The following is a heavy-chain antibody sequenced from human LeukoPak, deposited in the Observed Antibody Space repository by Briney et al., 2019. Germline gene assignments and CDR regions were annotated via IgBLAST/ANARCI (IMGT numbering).Heavy chain of an antibody. CDR2: IYTSGST. CDR3: ARDRMATLWYYYMDV. J-gene: IGHJ6*03. Sequence: SETLSLTCTVSGGSISSGSYYWSWIRQPAGKGLEWIGRIYTSGSTNYNPSLKSRVTISVDTSKNQFSLKLSSVTAADTAVYYCARDRMATLWYYYMDVWGKGTTVTVSS. D-gene: IGHD5-24*01. V-gene: IGHV4-61*02. CDR1: GGSISSGSYY.